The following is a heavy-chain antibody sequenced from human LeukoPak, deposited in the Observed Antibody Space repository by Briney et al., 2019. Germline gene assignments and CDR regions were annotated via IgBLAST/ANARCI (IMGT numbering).Heavy chain of an antibody. CDR2: IGGRDGST. CDR3: AKERRIAAHT. D-gene: IGHD6-6*01. CDR1: GLTFSSYG. J-gene: IGHJ4*02. V-gene: IGHV3-23*01. Sequence: GGSLRLSCAASGLTFSSYGMSWVRQAPGKGLEWVSAIGGRDGSTYYADSVKGRFTISRDNSKNTLYVQMNSLRAEDTAVYYCAKERRIAAHTWGQGTLVTVSS.